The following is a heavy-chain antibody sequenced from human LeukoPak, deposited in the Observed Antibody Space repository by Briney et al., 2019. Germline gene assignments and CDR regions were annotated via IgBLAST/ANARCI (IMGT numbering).Heavy chain of an antibody. Sequence: SVKVSCKASGGTFSSYATSWVRQAPGQGLEWMGGIIPIFGTANYAQKFQGRVTITADESTSTAYMELSSLRSEDTAVYYCARGSSGYPFDYWGQGTLVTVSS. CDR2: IIPIFGTA. J-gene: IGHJ4*02. V-gene: IGHV1-69*13. CDR1: GGTFSSYA. CDR3: ARGSSGYPFDY. D-gene: IGHD3-22*01.